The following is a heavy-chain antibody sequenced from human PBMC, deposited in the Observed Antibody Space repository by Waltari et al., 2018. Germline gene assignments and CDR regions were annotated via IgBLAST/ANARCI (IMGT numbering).Heavy chain of an antibody. J-gene: IGHJ3*01. CDR3: AKDLVGFTMFVQSGFNV. CDR2: IRYDGSNE. CDR1: GFSLRSHG. D-gene: IGHD3-10*02. V-gene: IGHV3-30*02. Sequence: QVQLVESGGGVVQPGGSLRLSCGASGFSLRSHGMPWVRQAPGKGLEWVTFIRYDGSNEQYADSVKGRFTISRDNSKNALFLQMNSLRTEDTAVYYCAKDLVGFTMFVQSGFNVWGQGTRVTVSS.